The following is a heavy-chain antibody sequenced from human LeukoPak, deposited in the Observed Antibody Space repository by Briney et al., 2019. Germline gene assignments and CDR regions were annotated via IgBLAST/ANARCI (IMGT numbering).Heavy chain of an antibody. CDR2: TSYDGSNK. CDR1: GFIFSTYG. D-gene: IGHD3-10*01. J-gene: IGHJ4*02. V-gene: IGHV3-30*18. CDR3: AKKGAGGFDAPLDY. Sequence: GGSLRLSCAASGFIFSTYGMQWVRQAPGKGVESVAVTSYDGSNKYYTDSVKGRFTISRDNSKNTLYLQMNSLRAEDTAVYYCAKKGAGGFDAPLDYWGQGTLVTVSS.